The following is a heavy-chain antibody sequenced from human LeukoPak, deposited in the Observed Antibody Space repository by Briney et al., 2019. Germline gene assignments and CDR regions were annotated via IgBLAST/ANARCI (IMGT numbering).Heavy chain of an antibody. J-gene: IGHJ4*02. CDR1: GYTFSGYY. CDR3: ARGVGSGYYYSRLEY. V-gene: IGHV1-2*02. CDR2: INPNSGGT. D-gene: IGHD3-22*01. Sequence: GASVKVSCKASGYTFSGYYMHWVRQAPGQGLEWMGWINPNSGGTNYAQKFQGRVTMTRDTSISTAYMELSRLRSDDTAVYYCARGVGSGYYYSRLEYWGQGTLVTVSS.